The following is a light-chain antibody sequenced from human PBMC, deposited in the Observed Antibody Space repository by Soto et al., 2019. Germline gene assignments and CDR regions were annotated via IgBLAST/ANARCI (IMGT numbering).Light chain of an antibody. Sequence: DIVMTQSPLSLPVTPGEPASISCRSSQSLLHSNGYNYLDWYLQKPGQSPQLLIYLGSNRASWVPDRFSGSGSGTDVTLTVSRGEGEDVGVYCCMQALQTPRTFGQGTKLELK. CDR2: LGS. V-gene: IGKV2-28*01. CDR3: MQALQTPRT. J-gene: IGKJ2*01. CDR1: QSLLHSNGYNY.